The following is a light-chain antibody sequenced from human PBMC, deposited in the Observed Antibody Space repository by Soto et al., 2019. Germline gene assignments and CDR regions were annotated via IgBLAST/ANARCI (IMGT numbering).Light chain of an antibody. J-gene: IGKJ2*01. CDR1: QSLLHSNGYNY. CDR3: QQANSFPYT. V-gene: IGKV2-28*01. Sequence: DIVMTQSPLSLPVTPGEPASISCRSSQSLLHSNGYNYLDWYLQKPGQSPQLLIYAASSLQSGVPSRFSGSGSGTDFTLTISSLQPEDFATYYCQQANSFPYTFGQGTKLEIK. CDR2: AAS.